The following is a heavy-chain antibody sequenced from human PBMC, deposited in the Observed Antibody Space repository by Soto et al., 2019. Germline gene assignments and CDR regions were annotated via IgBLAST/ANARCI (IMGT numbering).Heavy chain of an antibody. CDR2: IYYSGST. Sequence: QLQLQESGPGLVKPSETLSLTCTVSGGSISSSSYYWGWIRQPPGKGLEWIGSIYYSGSTYYNPSLKSRVTISVDTSKNQFSLKLSSVTAADTAVYYCARSGAGRRTLYYYYYMDVWGKGTTVTVSS. CDR1: GGSISSSSYY. V-gene: IGHV4-39*01. CDR3: ARSGAGRRTLYYYYYMDV. J-gene: IGHJ6*03. D-gene: IGHD6-19*01.